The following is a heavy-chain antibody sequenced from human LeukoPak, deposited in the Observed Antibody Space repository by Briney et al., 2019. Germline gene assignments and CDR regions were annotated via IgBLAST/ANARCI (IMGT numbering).Heavy chain of an antibody. CDR3: TRSGNLDP. D-gene: IGHD1-26*01. V-gene: IGHV3-49*04. CDR2: IRSKAYGGTT. J-gene: IGHJ5*02. CDR1: GFTFGYYA. Sequence: GSLRLSCTASGFTFGYYAMSWVRQAPGKGLEWVGFIRSKAYGGTTEYAASVKGRFTISRDDSKSVAYLQMNSLKTEDTAVYYCTRSGNLDPWGQGTLVTVSS.